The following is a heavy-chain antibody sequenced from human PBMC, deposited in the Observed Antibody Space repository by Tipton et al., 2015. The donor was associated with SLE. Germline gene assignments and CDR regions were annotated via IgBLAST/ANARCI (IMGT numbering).Heavy chain of an antibody. CDR2: IYASAGTT. Sequence: TLSLTCTVSGASITYYYWSWIRQSAGKGLERIGRIYASAGTTNYNPSLESRVTMSVDTSKNQFSLKLSSVTAADTAVYYCARLGAIAAAGTYPFYYYYMDVWGKGTTVTVSS. D-gene: IGHD6-13*01. V-gene: IGHV4-4*07. J-gene: IGHJ6*03. CDR3: ARLGAIAAAGTYPFYYYYMDV. CDR1: GASITYYY.